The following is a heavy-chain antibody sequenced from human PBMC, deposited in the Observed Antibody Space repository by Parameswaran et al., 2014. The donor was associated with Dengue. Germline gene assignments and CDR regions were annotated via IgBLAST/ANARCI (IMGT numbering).Heavy chain of an antibody. CDR3: ARDSRDSSGYHLPFDY. Sequence: VRQAPGKGLEWIGYIYYSGRTYYNPSLKSRVTISVDTSKNQFSLKLSSVTAADTAVYYCARDSRDSSGYHLPFDYWGQGTLVTVSS. D-gene: IGHD3-22*01. V-gene: IGHV4-30-4*01. CDR2: IYYSGRT. J-gene: IGHJ4*02.